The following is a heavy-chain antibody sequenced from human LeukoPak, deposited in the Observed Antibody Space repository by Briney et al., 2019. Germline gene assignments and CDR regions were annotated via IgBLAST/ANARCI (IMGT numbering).Heavy chain of an antibody. J-gene: IGHJ4*02. Sequence: PGGSLSLSCALSGFTFSSYGMHWVRHAPGKGLEWVAFIRYEGSNKNYADSVKGRFTISRDNSKNTLYLQMNSLRAEDTAVYYCAKLDCGGDCYSRNYWGQGTLVTVSS. CDR2: IRYEGSNK. D-gene: IGHD2-21*01. CDR1: GFTFSSYG. V-gene: IGHV3-30*02. CDR3: AKLDCGGDCYSRNY.